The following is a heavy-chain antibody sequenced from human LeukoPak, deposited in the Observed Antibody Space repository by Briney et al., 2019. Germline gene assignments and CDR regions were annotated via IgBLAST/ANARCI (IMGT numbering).Heavy chain of an antibody. V-gene: IGHV1-8*01. CDR2: MNPNSGNT. Sequence: ASVKVSCKASGYTFTSYDINWVRQATGQGVEWMGWMNPNSGNTGYAQKFQGRVTMTRNTSISTAYMELSSLRSEDTAVYYCARGATFHYYDSSGYAYWGQGTLVTVSS. D-gene: IGHD3-22*01. CDR3: ARGATFHYYDSSGYAY. J-gene: IGHJ4*02. CDR1: GYTFTSYD.